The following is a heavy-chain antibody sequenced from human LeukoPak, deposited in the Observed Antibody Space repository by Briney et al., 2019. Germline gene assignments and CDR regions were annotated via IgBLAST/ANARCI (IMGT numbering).Heavy chain of an antibody. J-gene: IGHJ4*02. CDR2: ISGSGGST. CDR1: GFTFSSYA. D-gene: IGHD3-22*01. CDR3: AKVGTTYYYGSSGSLDY. Sequence: GGSLRLSCAASGFTFSSYAMSWVRQAPGKGLEWVSAISGSGGSTYCADSVKGRFTISRDNSKNTLYLQMNSLRAEDTAVYYCAKVGTTYYYGSSGSLDYWGQGTLVTVSS. V-gene: IGHV3-23*01.